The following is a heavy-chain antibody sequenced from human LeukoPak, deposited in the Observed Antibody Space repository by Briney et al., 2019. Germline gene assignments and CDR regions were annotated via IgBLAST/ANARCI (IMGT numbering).Heavy chain of an antibody. J-gene: IGHJ4*02. Sequence: PGGSLRLSCAASGFTFSSYAMHWVRQAPGKGLEWVAIISYDGSNKYYADSVKGRLTISRDNSKNTLYLQLYSLRAEDTAVYYCARVGDYNGNYYLDYWGQGIPVTVSS. CDR2: ISYDGSNK. D-gene: IGHD1-7*01. CDR1: GFTFSSYA. CDR3: ARVGDYNGNYYLDY. V-gene: IGHV3-30-3*01.